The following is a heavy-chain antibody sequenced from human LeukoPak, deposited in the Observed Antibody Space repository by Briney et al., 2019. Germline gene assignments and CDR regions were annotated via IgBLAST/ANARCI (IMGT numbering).Heavy chain of an antibody. CDR3: AKGGHIAVVPADTDY. J-gene: IGHJ4*02. CDR1: GFTFSSYA. CDR2: ISGGGGGT. V-gene: IGHV3-23*01. Sequence: GGSLRLSCAASGFTFSSYAMSWVRQAPGKGLEGVSGISGGGGGTSYADSVKGRFTISRDNSKNTLHLKMNSLRAEDTDVYFCAKGGHIAVVPADTDYWGQGTLVTVSS. D-gene: IGHD2-2*01.